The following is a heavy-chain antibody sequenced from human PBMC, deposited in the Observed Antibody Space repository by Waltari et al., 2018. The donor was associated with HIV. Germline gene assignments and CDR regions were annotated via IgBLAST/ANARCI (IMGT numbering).Heavy chain of an antibody. D-gene: IGHD1-26*01. V-gene: IGHV4-30-2*01. CDR1: GGSICSGGYS. Sequence: QLQLQESGPGLVKPSQTLSLTCAVSGGSICSGGYSWSWIRPPPGKGLEWIGYIYHRGSTYYNPSLKSRVTISVDRSKNQFSLKLSSVTAADTAVYYCARCRGLQPIDRAFDIWGQGTMVTVSS. CDR3: ARCRGLQPIDRAFDI. CDR2: IYHRGST. J-gene: IGHJ3*02.